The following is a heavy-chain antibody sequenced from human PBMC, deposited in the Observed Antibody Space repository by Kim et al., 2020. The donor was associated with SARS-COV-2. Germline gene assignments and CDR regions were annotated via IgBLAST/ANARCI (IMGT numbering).Heavy chain of an antibody. V-gene: IGHV4-34*01. CDR2: SGST. J-gene: IGHJ3*02. CDR3: ARASAFDI. Sequence: SGSTNYNPAHKSPVTISVDMSKNQFSLKLSSVTAADTAVYYCARASAFDIWGQGTMVTVSS.